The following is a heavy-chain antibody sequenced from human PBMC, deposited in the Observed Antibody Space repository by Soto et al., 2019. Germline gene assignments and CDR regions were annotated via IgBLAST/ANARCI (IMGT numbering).Heavy chain of an antibody. CDR2: INHSGST. V-gene: IGHV4-34*01. CDR3: ARGEDDILTGYFPEAFQH. J-gene: IGHJ1*01. CDR1: GGSFSGYY. Sequence: ETLSLTCAVYGGSFSGYYWSWIRQPPGKGLEWIGEINHSGSTNYNPSLKSRVTISVDTSKNQFSLKLSSVTAADTAVYYCARGEDDILTGYFPEAFQHWGQGTLGTCS. D-gene: IGHD3-9*01.